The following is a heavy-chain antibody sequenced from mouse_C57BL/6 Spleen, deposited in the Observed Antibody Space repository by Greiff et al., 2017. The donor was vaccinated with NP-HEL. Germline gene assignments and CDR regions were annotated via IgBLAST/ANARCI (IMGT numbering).Heavy chain of an antibody. D-gene: IGHD2-5*01. Sequence: VQLQQSGAELAKPGASVKLSCKASGYTFTSYWMHWVKQRPGQGLEWIGYINPSSGYTKSNQKFKDKATLTAEKSSSTAYMQLSSLTYEDSAVYYCANAYYSNPYAMDYWGQGTSVTVSS. CDR2: INPSSGYT. J-gene: IGHJ4*01. CDR3: ANAYYSNPYAMDY. CDR1: GYTFTSYW. V-gene: IGHV1-7*01.